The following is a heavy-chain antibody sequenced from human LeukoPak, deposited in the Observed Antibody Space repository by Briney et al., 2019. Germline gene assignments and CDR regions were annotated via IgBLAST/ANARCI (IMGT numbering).Heavy chain of an antibody. CDR2: IIPIFGTA. V-gene: IGHV1-69*13. J-gene: IGHJ4*02. CDR3: ARESPPADCSGGSCYPGSFDY. Sequence: ASVKVSCKASGGTFSSYAISWVRQAPGQGLEWMGGIIPIFGTANYAQKFQGRVTITADESTSTAYMELSSLRSEDTAVYYCARESPPADCSGGSCYPGSFDYWGQGTLVTVSS. CDR1: GGTFSSYA. D-gene: IGHD2-15*01.